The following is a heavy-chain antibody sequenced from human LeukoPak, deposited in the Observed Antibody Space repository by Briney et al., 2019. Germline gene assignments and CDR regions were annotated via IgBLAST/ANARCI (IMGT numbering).Heavy chain of an antibody. J-gene: IGHJ3*02. D-gene: IGHD1-26*01. Sequence: PGGSLRLSCAASGFTFSSYSMNWVRQAPGKGLEWVSYISSSSSTIYYADSVKGRFTISRDNAKNSLYLQMNSLRAEDTAVYYCARDSRLGGSYYPLVAFDIWGQGTMVTVSS. CDR2: ISSSSSTI. V-gene: IGHV3-48*04. CDR3: ARDSRLGGSYYPLVAFDI. CDR1: GFTFSSYS.